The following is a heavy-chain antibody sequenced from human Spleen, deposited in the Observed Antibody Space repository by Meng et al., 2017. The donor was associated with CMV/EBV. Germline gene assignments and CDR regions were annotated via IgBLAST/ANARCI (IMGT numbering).Heavy chain of an antibody. Sequence: GGSISTNSYYWDWLRQPPGKGLEWIGSVYSSGSTYYNSSLKSRLTLSVDTSKNQFSLNLNSVTAADTAVYYCARRGASSWYFFFDYWGQGSLVTVSS. CDR1: GGSISTNSYY. D-gene: IGHD6-13*01. J-gene: IGHJ4*02. CDR2: VYSSGST. V-gene: IGHV4-39*01. CDR3: ARRGASSWYFFFDY.